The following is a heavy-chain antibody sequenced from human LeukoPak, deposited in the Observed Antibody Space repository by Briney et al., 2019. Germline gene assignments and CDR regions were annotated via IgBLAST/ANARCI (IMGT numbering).Heavy chain of an antibody. Sequence: GGSLRLSCAASGFTFSSYAMHWVRQAPGKGLEWVAVISYDGSNKYYADSVKGRFTISRDNSKNTLYLQMNSLRAEDTAVYYCAREGLWFGELLTPNGAFDIWGQGTMVTVSS. J-gene: IGHJ3*02. CDR2: ISYDGSNK. CDR3: AREGLWFGELLTPNGAFDI. CDR1: GFTFSSYA. D-gene: IGHD3-10*01. V-gene: IGHV3-30-3*01.